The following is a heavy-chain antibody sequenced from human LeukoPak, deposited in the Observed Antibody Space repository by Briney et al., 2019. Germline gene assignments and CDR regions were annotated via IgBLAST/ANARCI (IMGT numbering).Heavy chain of an antibody. CDR3: ARIARDYYYMDV. V-gene: IGHV3-48*03. Sequence: GGSLRLSCAASGFSFSSYEMNWVRQAPGKGLEWFSYIISTSSTTYYEDSVKGRFTVSRDNAKNSLYLQMNSLRVEDTAVYYCARIARDYYYMDVWGKGTTVTVSS. CDR1: GFSFSSYE. J-gene: IGHJ6*03. CDR2: IISTSSTT.